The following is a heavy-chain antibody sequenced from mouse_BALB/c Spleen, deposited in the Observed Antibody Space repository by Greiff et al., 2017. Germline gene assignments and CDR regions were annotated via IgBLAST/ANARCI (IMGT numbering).Heavy chain of an antibody. CDR1: GYTFTSYW. CDR2: INPGDGDT. V-gene: IGHV1-53*01. J-gene: IGHJ3*01. CDR3: ARGYYGSSYRFAY. Sequence: QVQLQQPGAELVKPGASVKLSCKASGYTFTSYWMHWVKQRPGQGLEWIGEINPGDGDTNYNGKFKGKATLTADKSSSTAYMQLSSLTSEDSAVYFCARGYYGSSYRFAYWGQGTLVTVSA. D-gene: IGHD1-1*01.